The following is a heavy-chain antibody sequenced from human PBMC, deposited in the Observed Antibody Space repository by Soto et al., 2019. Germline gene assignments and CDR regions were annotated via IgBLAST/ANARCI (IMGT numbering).Heavy chain of an antibody. D-gene: IGHD2-21*01. CDR1: GAARNSGNYY. Sequence: PWETLAPTCSVSGAARNSGNYYWSWIRQVPGKGLEWIGHIYVTGAVDYNPSLRDRITISQDTSERQFSLNLRLVTAADTAVYYCARLRIATNNYKWFDPWGQGTPVTVSS. CDR2: IYVTGAV. CDR3: ARLRIATNNYKWFDP. J-gene: IGHJ5*02. V-gene: IGHV4-31*03.